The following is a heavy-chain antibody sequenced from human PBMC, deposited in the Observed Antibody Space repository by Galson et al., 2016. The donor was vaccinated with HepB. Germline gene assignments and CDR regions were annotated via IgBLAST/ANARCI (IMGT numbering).Heavy chain of an antibody. Sequence: SETLSLTCAVYGGSFSGYYWSWIRQPPGKGLEWIGEINHSGSTNYNPSLKSRVTISVDTSKNQFSLKLSSVTAADTAVYYCARGDNPDYGDYASAYYYMDVWGQGTLVTVSS. J-gene: IGHJ6*03. D-gene: IGHD4-17*01. CDR3: ARGDNPDYGDYASAYYYMDV. V-gene: IGHV4-34*01. CDR2: INHSGST. CDR1: GGSFSGYY.